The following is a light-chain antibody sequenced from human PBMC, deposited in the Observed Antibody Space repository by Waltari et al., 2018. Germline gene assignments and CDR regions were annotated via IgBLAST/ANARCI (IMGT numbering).Light chain of an antibody. CDR3: SSYTSSSTVV. CDR2: EVS. CDR1: SSDVGGYNY. V-gene: IGLV2-14*01. J-gene: IGLJ2*01. Sequence: QSALTHPASVSGSPGQPITISCPGTSSDVGGYNYVSWYQQHPGKAPKLMIYEVSNRPAGVSNRFSGSKSGNTASLTISGLQAEDEADYYCSSYTSSSTVVFGGGTKLTVL.